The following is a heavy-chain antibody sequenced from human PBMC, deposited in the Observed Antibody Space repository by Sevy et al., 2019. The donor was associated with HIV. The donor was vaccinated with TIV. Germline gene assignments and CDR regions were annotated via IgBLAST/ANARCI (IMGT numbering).Heavy chain of an antibody. CDR3: ARRITVVRGVISDLMDV. V-gene: IGHV3-74*01. J-gene: IGHJ6*02. D-gene: IGHD3-10*01. CDR1: GFTFSSYW. Sequence: GGSLRLSCAASGFTFSSYWMHWVRQAPGKGLVWVSRINSDGSSTSYADSVKGRFTISRDNAKNTLYLQMNSLRAEDTAVYYCARRITVVRGVISDLMDVWGQGTTVTVSS. CDR2: INSDGSST.